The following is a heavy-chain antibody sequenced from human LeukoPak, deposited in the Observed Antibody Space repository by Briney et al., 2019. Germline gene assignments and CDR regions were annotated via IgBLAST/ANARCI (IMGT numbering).Heavy chain of an antibody. J-gene: IGHJ4*02. CDR3: ARPSVAGPYFDF. CDR1: GFTFITYW. D-gene: IGHD6-19*01. CDR2: INNDGSNT. V-gene: IGHV3-74*01. Sequence: GGSLRLSCAASGFTFITYWTHWVRQAPGKGLVWVSRINNDGSNTNYADSVKGRFTISRDNAKNTLYLQMNSLRAEDTAVYYCARPSVAGPYFDFWGQGTLVTVSS.